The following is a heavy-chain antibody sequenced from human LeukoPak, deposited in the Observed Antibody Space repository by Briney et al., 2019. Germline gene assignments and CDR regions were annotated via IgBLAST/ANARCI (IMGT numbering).Heavy chain of an antibody. J-gene: IGHJ4*02. CDR2: IYTSGST. V-gene: IGHV4-4*09. D-gene: IGHD3-16*01. Sequence: SETLSPTCTVSGGSISSYYWSWTRQPPGKGLEWIGYIYTSGSTNYNPSLKSRVTISVDTSKNQFSLKLSSVTAADTAVYYCARGGSYFDYWGQGTLVTVSS. CDR1: GGSISSYY. CDR3: ARGGSYFDY.